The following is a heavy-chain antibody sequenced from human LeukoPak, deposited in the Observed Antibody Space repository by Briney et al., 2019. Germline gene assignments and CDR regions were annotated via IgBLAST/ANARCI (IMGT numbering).Heavy chain of an antibody. D-gene: IGHD2-21*01. Sequence: PSQTLSLTCTVSDDSISSNDYYWGWIRQPPGKGLEWIGSIPYSGSTYYKPSLKSRVTISVDTSKNQFSLKLSSVTAADTAVYYCARRCAGGDCYGAFDYWGQGTLVTVSS. CDR1: DDSISSNDYY. CDR3: ARRCAGGDCYGAFDY. J-gene: IGHJ4*02. V-gene: IGHV4-39*01. CDR2: IPYSGST.